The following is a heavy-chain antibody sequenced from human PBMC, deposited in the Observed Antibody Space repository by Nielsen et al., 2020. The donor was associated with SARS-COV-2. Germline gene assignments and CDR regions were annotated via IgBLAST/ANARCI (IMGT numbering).Heavy chain of an antibody. D-gene: IGHD6-19*01. CDR1: GFTFSDYY. CDR2: ISSSSSYT. V-gene: IGHV3-11*06. Sequence: GESLKISCAASGFTFSDYYMSWIRQAPGKGLEWVSYISSSSSYTNYADSVKGRFTISRDNAKNSLYLQMNSLRAEDTAVYYCARDLAVAFFDYWGQGTLVTVSS. CDR3: ARDLAVAFFDY. J-gene: IGHJ4*02.